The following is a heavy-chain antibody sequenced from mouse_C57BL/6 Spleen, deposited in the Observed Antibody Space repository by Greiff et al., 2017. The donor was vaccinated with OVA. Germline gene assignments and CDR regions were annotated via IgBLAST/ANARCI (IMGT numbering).Heavy chain of an antibody. CDR1: GFSLSTFGMG. CDR3: ARKERVYGNPFAY. V-gene: IGHV8-8*01. J-gene: IGHJ3*01. D-gene: IGHD2-1*01. CDR2: IWWDDDK. Sequence: QVTLKESGSGILQPSQTLSLTCSFSGFSLSTFGMGVGWIRQPSGKGLEWLAHIWWDDDKYYNPALKSRLTISKDTSKNQVFLKIANVDTADTATYYCARKERVYGNPFAYWGQGTLVTVSA.